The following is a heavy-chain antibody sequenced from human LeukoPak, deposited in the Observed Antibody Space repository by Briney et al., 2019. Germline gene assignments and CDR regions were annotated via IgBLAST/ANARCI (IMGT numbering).Heavy chain of an antibody. D-gene: IGHD3-22*01. Sequence: ASVKVSCKASGYTFTSYGISWVRQAPGQGLEWMGWISAYNGNTNYAQKLQGRVTMATDTSTSTAYMELRSLRSDDTAVYYCARDYYDSSGYYYDGPDYWGQGTLVTVSS. CDR1: GYTFTSYG. J-gene: IGHJ4*02. V-gene: IGHV1-18*01. CDR3: ARDYYDSSGYYYDGPDY. CDR2: ISAYNGNT.